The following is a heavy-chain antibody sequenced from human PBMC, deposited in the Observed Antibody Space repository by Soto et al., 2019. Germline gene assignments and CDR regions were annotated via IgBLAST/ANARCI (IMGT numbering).Heavy chain of an antibody. V-gene: IGHV4-31*03. CDR3: ARVPYYYDSSGYMRYYLDY. CDR1: GGSISSGGYY. D-gene: IGHD3-22*01. J-gene: IGHJ4*02. Sequence: SETLSLTCTVSGGSISSGGYYWNWIRQHPGKGLEWIGYIYYSGSTYYNPSLKSRVTISVDTSKNQFSLKLSSVTAADTAVYYCARVPYYYDSSGYMRYYLDYWGQGTLVTVSS. CDR2: IYYSGST.